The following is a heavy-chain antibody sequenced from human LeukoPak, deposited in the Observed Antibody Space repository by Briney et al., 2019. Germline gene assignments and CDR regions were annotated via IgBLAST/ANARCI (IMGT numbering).Heavy chain of an antibody. D-gene: IGHD3-16*02. CDR2: ISSSGGST. J-gene: IGHJ4*02. CDR1: GFTFSSYE. Sequence: GGSLRLSCAASGFTFSSYEMNWVRQAPGKGLQWVSGISSSGGSTYYVDSVKGRFTISTDNSKNTLYLQMNSLRAEDTAVYYCARSLSSRFSGPRRPYYFDSWGQGTLVTVSS. V-gene: IGHV3-23*01. CDR3: ARSLSSRFSGPRRPYYFDS.